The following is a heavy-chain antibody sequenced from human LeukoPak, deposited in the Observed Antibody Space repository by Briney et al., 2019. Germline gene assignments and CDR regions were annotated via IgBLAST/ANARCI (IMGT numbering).Heavy chain of an antibody. V-gene: IGHV6-1*01. CDR1: GDSISSNSAT. J-gene: IGHJ3*02. CDR2: TYYRSKWYN. CDR3: ARGGAGGRAFDI. Sequence: SQTLSLTCAISGDSISSNSATWNWIRQSPSRGLEWLGRTYYRSKWYNDYADSVKSRLTINPDTSKNQFSLQLNSGTPEDTAVDYCARGGAGGRAFDIWGQGTMVTVSS. D-gene: IGHD2-15*01.